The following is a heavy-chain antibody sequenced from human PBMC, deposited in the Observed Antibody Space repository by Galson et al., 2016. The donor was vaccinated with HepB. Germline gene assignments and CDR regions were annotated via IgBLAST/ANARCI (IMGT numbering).Heavy chain of an antibody. D-gene: IGHD5-24*01. Sequence: SLRLSCAASGFTSRSYTMSWVRQAPGKGLEWVSAISGSGVGTYYADSVKGRFTISRDNSKNTLYLQMNSLRAEDTAVYYCAKDDDDYNDAFDIWGQGTMVTVSS. CDR2: ISGSGVGT. CDR1: GFTSRSYT. CDR3: AKDDDDYNDAFDI. J-gene: IGHJ3*02. V-gene: IGHV3-23*01.